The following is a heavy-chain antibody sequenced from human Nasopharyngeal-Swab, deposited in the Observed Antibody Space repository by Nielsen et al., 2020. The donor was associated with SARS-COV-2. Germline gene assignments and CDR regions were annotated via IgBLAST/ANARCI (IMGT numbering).Heavy chain of an antibody. Sequence: GESLKISCAASGFTFSDYYMRWIRQAPGKGLEWVSYISGSGTTIYYADSVKGRFTISRDNAKNSLYLQMNSLRAEDTAVYYCARSSGWYYFDYWGQGTLVTVSS. D-gene: IGHD6-19*01. CDR2: ISGSGTTI. CDR3: ARSSGWYYFDY. CDR1: GFTFSDYY. J-gene: IGHJ4*02. V-gene: IGHV3-11*01.